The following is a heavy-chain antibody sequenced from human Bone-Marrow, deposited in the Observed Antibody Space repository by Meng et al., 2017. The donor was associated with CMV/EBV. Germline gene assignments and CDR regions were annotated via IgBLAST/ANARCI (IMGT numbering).Heavy chain of an antibody. Sequence: SVKVSCKASGGTFSSYAISWVRQAPGQGLEWMGGIIPIFGTANYAQKFQGRVTITTDESTSTAYMELSSLRSEDTAVYYCARASLAATPYYYYYGMDVWGQGNTVTVSS. CDR2: IIPIFGTA. CDR1: GGTFSSYA. V-gene: IGHV1-69*05. CDR3: ARASLAATPYYYYYGMDV. J-gene: IGHJ6*02. D-gene: IGHD2-15*01.